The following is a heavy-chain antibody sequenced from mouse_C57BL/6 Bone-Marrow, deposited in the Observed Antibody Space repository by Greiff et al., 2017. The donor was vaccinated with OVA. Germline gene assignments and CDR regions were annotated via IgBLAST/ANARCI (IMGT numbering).Heavy chain of an antibody. D-gene: IGHD1-1*01. V-gene: IGHV1-26*01. J-gene: IGHJ3*01. CDR1: GYTFTDYY. CDR3: ARSGTTVVDND. Sequence: VQLQQSGPELVKPGASVKISCKASGYTFTDYYMNWVKPSHGKSLEWIGDINPNNGGTSYNQKFKGKATFTADTSSNTAYMQLSSLTTEDSAIYYCARSGTTVVDNDWGQGTLVTVSA. CDR2: INPNNGGT.